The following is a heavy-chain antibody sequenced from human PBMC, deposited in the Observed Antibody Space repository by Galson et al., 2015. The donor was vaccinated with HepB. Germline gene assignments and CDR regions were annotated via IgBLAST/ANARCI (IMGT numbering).Heavy chain of an antibody. CDR2: IWKDGSNK. J-gene: IGHJ4*02. D-gene: IGHD6-13*01. V-gene: IGHV3-33*08. CDR1: GFSFSNYG. Sequence: SLRLSCAASGFSFSNYGMHWVRQAPGKGLEWVALIWKDGSNKCFSDSVKGRFTISRDNSKKTLYLQMNSLRAEDTAVYYCAREDKNIAVAALDYWGQGTMVTVSS. CDR3: AREDKNIAVAALDY.